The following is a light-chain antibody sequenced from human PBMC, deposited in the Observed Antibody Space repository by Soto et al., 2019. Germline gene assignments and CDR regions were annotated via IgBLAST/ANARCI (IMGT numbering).Light chain of an antibody. V-gene: IGLV2-8*01. Sequence: SVLTQPPSASGSPGQSVTISCPGTSSDVGGYNYVSCYQQHPGKAPKLMIYDVSRRPSGVPVRLSGSNSGNAASLPVSGLHGEDAAHYSSISYAGSNTYVCGTGSQGTVL. CDR1: SSDVGGYNY. J-gene: IGLJ1*01. CDR2: DVS. CDR3: ISYAGSNTYV.